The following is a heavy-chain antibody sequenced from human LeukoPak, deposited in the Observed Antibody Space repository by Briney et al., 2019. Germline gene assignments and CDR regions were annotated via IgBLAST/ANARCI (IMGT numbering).Heavy chain of an antibody. D-gene: IGHD4-17*01. V-gene: IGHV4-39*01. CDR1: GGSISSSSYY. Sequence: PSETLSLTCTVYGGSISSSSYYWGWIRQPPGKGLEWIGSILYSGSAYYNPSLKSRVTISIDTSKNQFSLKLNSVTAADTAVYYCAKQSATSSVNDYWGQGTLVTVSS. J-gene: IGHJ4*02. CDR3: AKQSATSSVNDY. CDR2: ILYSGSA.